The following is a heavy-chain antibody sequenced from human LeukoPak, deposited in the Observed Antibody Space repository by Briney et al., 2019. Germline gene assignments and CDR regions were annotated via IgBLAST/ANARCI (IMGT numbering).Heavy chain of an antibody. Sequence: GGSLRLSCAASGFTFSSYSMNWVRQAPGKGLEWVSSISSSSSYIYYADSVKGRFTISRDNAKNSLYLQMKSLRAEDTAVYYCARGKTSQNIVTRKTYNWFDPWGQGTLVTVSS. D-gene: IGHD2/OR15-2a*01. J-gene: IGHJ5*02. CDR2: ISSSSSYI. V-gene: IGHV3-21*01. CDR3: ARGKTSQNIVTRKTYNWFDP. CDR1: GFTFSSYS.